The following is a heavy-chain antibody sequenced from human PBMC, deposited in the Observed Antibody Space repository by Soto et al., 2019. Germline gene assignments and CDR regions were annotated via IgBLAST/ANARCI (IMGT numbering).Heavy chain of an antibody. D-gene: IGHD1-26*01. Sequence: GSLRLACAASGFTFNNYDTHWGRQAQGEGLEWVAGVSRDLVSPLYGDSVKGRFTISRDNSKNTLYLQMNSLRVEDAAIYYCVKEGRVGVEGFDFWGQGTLVTVSS. CDR3: VKEGRVGVEGFDF. CDR2: VSRDLVSP. J-gene: IGHJ4*02. V-gene: IGHV3-23*01. CDR1: GFTFNNYD.